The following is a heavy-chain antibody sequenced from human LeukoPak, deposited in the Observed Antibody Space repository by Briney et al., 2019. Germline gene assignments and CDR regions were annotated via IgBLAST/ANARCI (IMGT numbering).Heavy chain of an antibody. J-gene: IGHJ5*02. CDR2: IIPSGGST. V-gene: IGHV1-46*01. CDR3: ARDNSVEDTAWWLDP. CDR1: GYTFTSYY. Sequence: ASVKVSCKASGYTFTSYYMHWVRQAPGQGLEWMGIIIPSGGSTSYAQKFQGRVTMTRDMSTSTDYMELSSLRSEDTAVYYCARDNSVEDTAWWLDPWGQGTLVTVSS. D-gene: IGHD4-23*01.